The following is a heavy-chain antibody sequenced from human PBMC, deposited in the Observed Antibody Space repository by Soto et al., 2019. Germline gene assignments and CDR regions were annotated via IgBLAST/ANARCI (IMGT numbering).Heavy chain of an antibody. J-gene: IGHJ6*02. CDR2: VSYDGRIK. CDR3: AKDGSHLAVAGTSPTAYFYGLAV. V-gene: IGHV3-30*18. CDR1: GFTFSVYG. D-gene: IGHD6-19*01. Sequence: QVQLVESGGGVVQPGRSLRLSCAASGFTFSVYGMHWVRQAPGKGLEWVALVSYDGRIKYYADSVKGRFTISRDNSKNTLYLQMNRLRVEATAVYYCAKDGSHLAVAGTSPTAYFYGLAVWGQGTTVTVSS.